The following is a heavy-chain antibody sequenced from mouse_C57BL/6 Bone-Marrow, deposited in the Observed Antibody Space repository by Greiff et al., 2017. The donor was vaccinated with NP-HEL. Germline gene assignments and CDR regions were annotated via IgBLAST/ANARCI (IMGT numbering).Heavy chain of an antibody. D-gene: IGHD4-1*01. CDR3: ARTGVYYYAMDY. J-gene: IGHJ4*01. V-gene: IGHV2-2*01. CDR2: IWSGGST. Sequence: VKLMESGPGLVQPSQSLYITCTASGFSLTSYGVHWVRQSPGKGLEWLGVIWSGGSTDYNAAFIPRLSISKDNSKSQVFFKMNSLQADDTAIYYCARTGVYYYAMDYWGQGTSVTVSS. CDR1: GFSLTSYG.